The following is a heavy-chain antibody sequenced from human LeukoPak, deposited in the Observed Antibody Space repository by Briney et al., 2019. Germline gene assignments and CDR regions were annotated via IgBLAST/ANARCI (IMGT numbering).Heavy chain of an antibody. CDR2: INHSGST. V-gene: IGHV4-34*01. Sequence: SETLSLTCAVYGGSFSGYYWSWIRQPPGKGLEWIGEINHSGSTNYNPSLKSRVTISVDTSKNQFSLKLSSVTAADTAVYYCARGKLRSYWYFDLWGRGTLVTASS. J-gene: IGHJ2*01. CDR3: ARGKLRSYWYFDL. CDR1: GGSFSGYY. D-gene: IGHD5-12*01.